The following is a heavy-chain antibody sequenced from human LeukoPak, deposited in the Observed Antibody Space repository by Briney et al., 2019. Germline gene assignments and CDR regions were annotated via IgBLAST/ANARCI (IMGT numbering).Heavy chain of an antibody. J-gene: IGHJ6*02. V-gene: IGHV3-30*04. CDR2: ISYDGSNK. D-gene: IGHD4-17*01. Sequence: GGSLRLSCAASGFTFSSYAMHWVRQAPGKGLEWVAVISYDGSNKYYADSVKGRFTISRDNSKNTLYLQMNSLRAEDTAVYYCAKDLYGYYAMDVWGQGTTVT. CDR1: GFTFSSYA. CDR3: AKDLYGYYAMDV.